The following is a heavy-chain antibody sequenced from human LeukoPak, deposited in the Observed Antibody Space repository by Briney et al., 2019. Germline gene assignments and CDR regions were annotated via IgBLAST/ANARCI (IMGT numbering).Heavy chain of an antibody. D-gene: IGHD6-6*01. CDR1: GFTFSYCW. CDR3: ASEYSSSSGHF. J-gene: IGHJ4*02. CDR2: INSDGSTT. Sequence: GGSLRLSCAASGFTFSYCWMHWVRQAPGKGLVSVSRINSDGSTTSYADSVKGRLTISRDNAKNTLYLQMNSLRAEDTAVYYCASEYSSSSGHFWGQGTLVTVSS. V-gene: IGHV3-74*01.